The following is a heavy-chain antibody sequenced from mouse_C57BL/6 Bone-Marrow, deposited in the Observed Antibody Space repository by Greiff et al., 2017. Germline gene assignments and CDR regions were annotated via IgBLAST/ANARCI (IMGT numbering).Heavy chain of an antibody. CDR3: ARLRRFDY. Sequence: QVQLQQPGAELVMPGASVKLSCKASGYTFTSYWMHWVKQRPGQGLEWIGEIDPSDSYTNYNQKFKGKSTLTVDKSSSTAYLQLSSLTSEDSAVYYCARLRRFDYWGQGTTLTVSA. V-gene: IGHV1-69*01. CDR2: IDPSDSYT. J-gene: IGHJ2*01. CDR1: GYTFTSYW.